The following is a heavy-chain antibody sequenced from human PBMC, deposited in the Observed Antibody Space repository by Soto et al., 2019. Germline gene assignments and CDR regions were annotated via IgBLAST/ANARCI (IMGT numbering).Heavy chain of an antibody. CDR2: ISGSGGST. CDR1: GFTFSSYA. V-gene: IGHV3-23*01. J-gene: IGHJ4*02. D-gene: IGHD3-10*01. Sequence: GGSLRLSCAASGFTFSSYAMSWVRQAPGKGLEWVSAISGSGGSTYYADSVKGRFTISRDNSKNTLYRQMNSLRAEDTAVYYCAKDSLLWFGELLYTARCPYFDYWGQGTLVTVSS. CDR3: AKDSLLWFGELLYTARCPYFDY.